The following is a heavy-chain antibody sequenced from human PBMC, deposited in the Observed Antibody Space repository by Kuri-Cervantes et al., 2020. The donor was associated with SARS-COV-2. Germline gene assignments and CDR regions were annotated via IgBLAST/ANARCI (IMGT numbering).Heavy chain of an antibody. V-gene: IGHV3-66*02. CDR2: IYSGGNT. Sequence: GESLKISCAASGFTVSSNYMSWVRQAPGKGLEWVSVIYSGGNTDYADSVKGRFTISRDNSKNTLYLQMNSLRAEDTAVYYCARGGLRYFDWLPDQDYFDYWGQGTLVTVSS. D-gene: IGHD3-9*01. CDR1: GFTVSSNY. CDR3: ARGGLRYFDWLPDQDYFDY. J-gene: IGHJ4*02.